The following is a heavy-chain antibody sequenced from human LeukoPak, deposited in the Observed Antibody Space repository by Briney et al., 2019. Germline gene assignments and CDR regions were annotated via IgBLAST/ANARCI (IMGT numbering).Heavy chain of an antibody. CDR1: GFTFSSYW. CDR3: AREKYYGSGILYYFDS. Sequence: GGSLRLSCAASGFTFSSYWMSWVCQAPGKGLEWVANIKQDGSEKYYVDSVKGRITISRDNAKKSLYLQMNSLRADDTAVYYCAREKYYGSGILYYFDSWGQGTLVTVSS. CDR2: IKQDGSEK. J-gene: IGHJ4*02. V-gene: IGHV3-7*01. D-gene: IGHD3-10*01.